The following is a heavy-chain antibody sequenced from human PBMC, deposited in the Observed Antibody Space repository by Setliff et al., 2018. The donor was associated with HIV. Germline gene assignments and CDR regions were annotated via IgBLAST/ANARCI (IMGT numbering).Heavy chain of an antibody. V-gene: IGHV3-30-3*01. CDR3: ARVRGGASFAFDM. CDR2: ISYDGSNK. J-gene: IGHJ3*02. Sequence: GGSLRLSCAASGFTFSSYAMHWVRQDPGKGLEWVAVISYDGSNKYYADSVKGRFTISRDNSKNTLYLQMNSLRAEDTAVYYCARVRGGASFAFDMWGQGTMVTVSS. CDR1: GFTFSSYA. D-gene: IGHD2-21*01.